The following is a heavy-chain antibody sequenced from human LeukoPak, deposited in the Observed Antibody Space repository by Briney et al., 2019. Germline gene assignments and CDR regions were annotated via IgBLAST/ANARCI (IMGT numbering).Heavy chain of an antibody. CDR3: ARDTLPYDYVWGSYFDY. D-gene: IGHD3-16*01. Sequence: GGSLRLSCAASGFTFSSYAMSWVRQAPGKGLEWVSAISGSGHSTYYADSVKGRFTISRDNSKNTLYLQMNSLRAEDTAVYYCARDTLPYDYVWGSYFDYWGQGTLVTVSS. CDR1: GFTFSSYA. V-gene: IGHV3-23*01. CDR2: ISGSGHST. J-gene: IGHJ4*02.